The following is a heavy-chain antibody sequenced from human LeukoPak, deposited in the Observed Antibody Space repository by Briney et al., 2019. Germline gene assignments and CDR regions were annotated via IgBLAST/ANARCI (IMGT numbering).Heavy chain of an antibody. J-gene: IGHJ4*02. V-gene: IGHV4-39*01. CDR2: VDYSGNT. Sequence: SETLSLTCTVSGGSISSSGYYWGWIRQSPGKGLEWIGSVDYSGNTYYNPSLESRVTTSVYMSKNQFSLKLSSVTAADTAVYYCATSAGTVFLPRFYFKDWGQGTLVTVSS. CDR1: GGSISSSGYY. D-gene: IGHD1-1*01. CDR3: ATSAGTVFLPRFYFKD.